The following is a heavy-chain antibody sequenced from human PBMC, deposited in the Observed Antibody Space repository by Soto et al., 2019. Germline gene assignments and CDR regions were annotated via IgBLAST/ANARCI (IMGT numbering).Heavy chain of an antibody. J-gene: IGHJ4*02. D-gene: IGHD1-1*01. CDR2: ISGIGGST. V-gene: IGHV3-23*01. CDR3: AKRDWNWSYFDY. Sequence: GGSLRLSCAASGFTFSSYAMSWVRQAPGKGLEWVSAISGIGGSTYYADSVKGRFTISRDNSKNTLYLQMNSLRAEDTAVYYCAKRDWNWSYFDYWGQGTLVTVSS. CDR1: GFTFSSYA.